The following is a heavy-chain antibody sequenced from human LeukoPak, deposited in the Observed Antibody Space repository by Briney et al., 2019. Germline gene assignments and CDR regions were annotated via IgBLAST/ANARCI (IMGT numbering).Heavy chain of an antibody. J-gene: IGHJ4*02. Sequence: SETLSLTCTVSGGSISSYYGSWIPQPPGKGLEWIGFFYCGSTNYNPSRKSRVTISVDPYKSQFALDLSSVTAADTAVYYCARGRELFYFDFWGQGTVVTVSS. D-gene: IGHD1-26*01. CDR2: FYCGST. CDR1: GGSISSYY. V-gene: IGHV4-59*01. CDR3: ARGRELFYFDF.